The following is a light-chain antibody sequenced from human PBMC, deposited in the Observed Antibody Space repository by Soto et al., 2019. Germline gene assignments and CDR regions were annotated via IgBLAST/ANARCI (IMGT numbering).Light chain of an antibody. V-gene: IGLV4-69*01. CDR3: QTGGTAFAV. Sequence: QPVLTQSPSASASLGASVKLTCTLSSGHSSYAIAWHQQQPEKGPRYLMKLNSDGSHSKGDGIPDRFSGSSSGAERYLTISSLQSEDEADYYCQTGGTAFAVFGGGTQLTVL. CDR1: SGHSSYA. CDR2: LNSDGSH. J-gene: IGLJ7*01.